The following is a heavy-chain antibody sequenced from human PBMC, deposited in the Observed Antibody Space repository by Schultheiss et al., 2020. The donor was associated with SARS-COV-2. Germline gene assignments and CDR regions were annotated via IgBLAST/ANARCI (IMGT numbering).Heavy chain of an antibody. J-gene: IGHJ6*02. CDR1: GFTFSDYY. D-gene: IGHD3-3*02. Sequence: GESLKISCAASGFTFSDYYMSWVRQAPGIGLEWVAIISHDGSEKYYLDSVKGRFVISRDNAKNSLYLQMNSLRAEDRAVYYCARGSPFMEDGNGMDVWGQGTTVTGSS. CDR3: ARGSPFMEDGNGMDV. CDR2: ISHDGSEK. V-gene: IGHV3-7*02.